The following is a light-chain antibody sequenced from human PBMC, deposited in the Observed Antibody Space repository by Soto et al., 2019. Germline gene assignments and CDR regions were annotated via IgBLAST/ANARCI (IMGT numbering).Light chain of an antibody. CDR2: LNSDGSH. V-gene: IGLV4-69*01. CDR3: QTWGTGVV. CDR1: SGHSNYA. J-gene: IGLJ2*01. Sequence: QSVLTQSPSASASLGASVKLTCTLSSGHSNYAIAWHQQQPEKGPRYLMKLNSDGSHSKGDGSPDRFSGSSSGAERYLTISSLQSEDEADYYCQTWGTGVVFGGGTKLTVL.